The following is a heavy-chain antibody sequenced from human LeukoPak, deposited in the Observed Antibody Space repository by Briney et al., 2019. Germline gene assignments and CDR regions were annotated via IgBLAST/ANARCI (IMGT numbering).Heavy chain of an antibody. CDR2: ISGSGGDT. V-gene: IGHV3-23*01. CDR1: GFTFSRSA. CDR3: AKEGRLTVAAVVVENYFDY. J-gene: IGHJ4*02. Sequence: GGSLRLSCSASGFTFSRSAMSWVRQAAGKGLEWVSGISGSGGDTYYTDSVKGRFTISRDNSETTVYLQMNSLRTEDTATYYCAKEGRLTVAAVVVENYFDYWGQGTPVTVSA. D-gene: IGHD3-22*01.